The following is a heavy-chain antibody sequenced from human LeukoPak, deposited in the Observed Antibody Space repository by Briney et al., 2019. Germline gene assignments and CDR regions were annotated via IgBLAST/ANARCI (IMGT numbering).Heavy chain of an antibody. D-gene: IGHD3-10*01. J-gene: IGHJ3*01. CDR3: AKEANYYVSGSYFSL. Sequence: GGSLRLACAASGISFSSHWMHWVRQAPGKGLVWVAHISRDGSSTTYADSVKGRFTISRDNAKNTLYLQMNSLRAEDTAVYHCAKEANYYVSGSYFSLWGQGTKVTVSS. CDR1: GISFSSHW. CDR2: ISRDGSST. V-gene: IGHV3-74*01.